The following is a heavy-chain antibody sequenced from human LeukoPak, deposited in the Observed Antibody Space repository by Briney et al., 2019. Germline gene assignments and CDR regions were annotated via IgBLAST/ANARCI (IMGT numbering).Heavy chain of an antibody. D-gene: IGHD1-1*01. Sequence: SETLSLTCAVSGYSISSGYYWGWIRQPPGNGLEWIRSIYHSGSTYYNPSLKSRVTISVDTSKNQFSLKLRSVTAADTAVYYCARHRTSSNYFDYWGQGTLVTVSS. J-gene: IGHJ4*02. CDR2: IYHSGST. CDR3: ARHRTSSNYFDY. V-gene: IGHV4-38-2*01. CDR1: GYSISSGYY.